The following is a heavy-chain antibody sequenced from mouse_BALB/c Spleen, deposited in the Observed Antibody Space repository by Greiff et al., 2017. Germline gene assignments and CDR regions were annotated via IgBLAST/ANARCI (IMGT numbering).Heavy chain of an antibody. Sequence: EVKLVESGGGLVKPGGSLKLSCAASGFTFSSYAMSWVRQTPEKRLEWVASISSGGSTYYPDSVKGRFTISRDNARNILYLQMSSLRSEDTAMYYCARGLDGYYNAMDYWGQGTSVTVSS. J-gene: IGHJ4*01. D-gene: IGHD2-3*01. V-gene: IGHV5-6-5*01. CDR1: GFTFSSYA. CDR3: ARGLDGYYNAMDY. CDR2: ISSGGST.